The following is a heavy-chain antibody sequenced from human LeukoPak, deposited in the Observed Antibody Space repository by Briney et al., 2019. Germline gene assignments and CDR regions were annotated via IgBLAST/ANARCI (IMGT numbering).Heavy chain of an antibody. D-gene: IGHD1-26*01. CDR3: ARDSGSYYDYYYYYMDV. Sequence: SVKVSCKASGYTLRSYGITWVRQAPGQGLEWMGWISAYNGNTKYPQKLQGRVTMTTDTSTSTAYMELRSLRSDDTAVYYCARDSGSYYDYYYYYMDVWGKGTTVTVSS. V-gene: IGHV1-18*01. J-gene: IGHJ6*03. CDR1: GYTLRSYG. CDR2: ISAYNGNT.